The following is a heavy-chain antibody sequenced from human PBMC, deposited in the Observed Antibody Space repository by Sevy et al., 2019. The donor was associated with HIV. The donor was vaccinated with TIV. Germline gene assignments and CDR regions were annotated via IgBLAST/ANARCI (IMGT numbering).Heavy chain of an antibody. V-gene: IGHV1-2*02. CDR3: SRDLRLRGYSYGCFDY. D-gene: IGHD5-18*01. CDR2: INPNSGDT. J-gene: IGHJ4*02. Sequence: ASVKVSCKASGYTFTGQYIHWVRQAPGQGLEWMGWINPNSGDTNYAQAFQGRVTMTRDTSISTAYMELSGLKSDDTVVYYCSRDLRLRGYSYGCFDYWGQGTLVTVSS. CDR1: GYTFTGQY.